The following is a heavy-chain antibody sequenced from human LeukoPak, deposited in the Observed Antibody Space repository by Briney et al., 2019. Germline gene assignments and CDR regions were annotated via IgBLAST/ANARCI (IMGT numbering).Heavy chain of an antibody. Sequence: SETLSLTCAVYGGSFSSYYWSWIRQPPGKGLEWIGYIYYSGSTNYNPSLKSRVTISVDTSKNQFSLKLSSVTAADTAVYYCARENCSGGSCYGGGAFDIWGQGTMVTVSS. J-gene: IGHJ3*02. CDR3: ARENCSGGSCYGGGAFDI. V-gene: IGHV4-59*01. CDR1: GGSFSSYY. D-gene: IGHD2-15*01. CDR2: IYYSGST.